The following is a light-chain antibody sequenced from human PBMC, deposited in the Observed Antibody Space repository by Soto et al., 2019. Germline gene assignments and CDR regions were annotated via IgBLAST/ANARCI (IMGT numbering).Light chain of an antibody. V-gene: IGKV1-5*03. CDR1: QTISSW. CDR3: QHYNSYSEA. Sequence: DIQMTQSHSTLSGAVGDRVTITCRASQTISSWLAWYQQKPGKAPKLLIYKASTLKSGVPSRFSGSGSGTEFTLTISSLQPDDFATYYCQHYNSYSEAFAQGTKV. CDR2: KAS. J-gene: IGKJ1*01.